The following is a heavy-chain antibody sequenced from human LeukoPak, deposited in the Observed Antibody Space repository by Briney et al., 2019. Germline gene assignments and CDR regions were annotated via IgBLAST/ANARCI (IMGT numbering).Heavy chain of an antibody. D-gene: IGHD6-19*01. Sequence: PGGSLRLSCAASGFTFSSYGMHWVRQAPGKGLEWVAVIWYDGSNKYYADSVKGRFTISRDNSKNTLYLQMNSLRAEDTAVYYCAREDPGIAVADYWGQGTLVTVSS. CDR1: GFTFSSYG. CDR3: AREDPGIAVADY. J-gene: IGHJ4*02. CDR2: IWYDGSNK. V-gene: IGHV3-33*01.